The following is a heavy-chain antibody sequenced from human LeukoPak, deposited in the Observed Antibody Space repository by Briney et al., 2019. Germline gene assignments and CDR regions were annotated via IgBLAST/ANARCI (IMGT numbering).Heavy chain of an antibody. CDR1: GFTFSSYW. CDR3: GRDCGILRTDCGDALDI. Sequence: PGGSLRLSCAASGFTFSSYWMHWVRQAPGKGLEWVANIKQDGSEKYYVDSVKGRFSISRDNARNSLHLQMNSLRAEDTAVYYCGRDCGILRTDCGDALDIWGKGTMVTVFS. D-gene: IGHD2-21*01. J-gene: IGHJ3*02. CDR2: IKQDGSEK. V-gene: IGHV3-7*03.